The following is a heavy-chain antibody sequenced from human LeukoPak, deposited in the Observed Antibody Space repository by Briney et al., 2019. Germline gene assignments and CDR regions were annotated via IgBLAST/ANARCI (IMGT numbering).Heavy chain of an antibody. J-gene: IGHJ4*02. D-gene: IGHD2-21*01. CDR1: GFTFSTYN. CDR3: AKAPVTSCRGAYCYPFDS. Sequence: PGGSLRLSCAASGFTFSTYNMSWVRQTPGKGLEWVAATSSSDAGTYHADSVRGRFTISRDNSKNTLYLQMNSLRAEDAAVYFCAKAPVTSCRGAYCYPFDSWGQGTLVTVSS. V-gene: IGHV3-23*01. CDR2: TSSSDAGT.